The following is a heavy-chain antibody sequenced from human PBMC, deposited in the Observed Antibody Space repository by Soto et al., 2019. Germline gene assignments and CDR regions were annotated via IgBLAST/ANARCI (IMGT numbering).Heavy chain of an antibody. Sequence: QITLKESGPTLVKPTQTLTLTCTFSGFSLSTSGMCVGWIRQPPGKALEWLALIFWDDDKRYSPSLKSKLTITKDTSKYQVVLTMTNMDPVDTATYYCAHYSSTCAFDYWGQGTLVTVSS. CDR2: IFWDDDK. V-gene: IGHV2-5*02. CDR3: AHYSSTCAFDY. J-gene: IGHJ4*02. CDR1: GFSLSTSGMC. D-gene: IGHD6-13*01.